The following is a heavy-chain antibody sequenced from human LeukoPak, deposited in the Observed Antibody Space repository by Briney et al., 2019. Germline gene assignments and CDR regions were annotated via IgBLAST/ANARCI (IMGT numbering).Heavy chain of an antibody. J-gene: IGHJ4*02. D-gene: IGHD3-16*01. CDR1: GFTFSSYG. Sequence: TGGSLRLSCAASGFTFSSYGMHWVRQAPGKGLEWVAFIRYDGSNKYYADSVKGRFTISRDNSKNTLYLQMNSLRAEDTAVYYCAKAYVWGTYFDYWGQGTLVTVSS. V-gene: IGHV3-30*02. CDR2: IRYDGSNK. CDR3: AKAYVWGTYFDY.